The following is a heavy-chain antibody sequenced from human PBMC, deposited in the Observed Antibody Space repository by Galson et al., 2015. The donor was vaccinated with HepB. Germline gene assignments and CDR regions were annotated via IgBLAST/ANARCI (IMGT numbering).Heavy chain of an antibody. CDR1: GFTFSSYG. D-gene: IGHD4-17*01. V-gene: IGHV3-30*03. CDR2: ISYDGSNK. CDR3: ALSEEDGDLGS. J-gene: IGHJ5*02. Sequence: SLRLSCAASGFTFSSYGMHWVRQAPGKGLEWVAVISYDGSNKYYADSVKGRFTISRDNSKNTLYLQMNSLRAEDTAVYYCALSEEDGDLGSWGQGTLVTVSS.